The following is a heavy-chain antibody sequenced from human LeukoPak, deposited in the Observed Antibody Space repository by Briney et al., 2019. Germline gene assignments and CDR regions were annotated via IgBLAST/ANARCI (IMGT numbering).Heavy chain of an antibody. CDR2: INHSGST. Sequence: KPSETLSLTCAVYGGSFSGYYWSWIRQPPGKGLEWIGEINHSGSTNYNPSLESRVTISVDTSKNQFSLKLSSVTAADTAVYYCARTNYYDSSGLGDYWGQGPLVTVSS. CDR3: ARTNYYDSSGLGDY. D-gene: IGHD3-22*01. J-gene: IGHJ4*02. CDR1: GGSFSGYY. V-gene: IGHV4-34*01.